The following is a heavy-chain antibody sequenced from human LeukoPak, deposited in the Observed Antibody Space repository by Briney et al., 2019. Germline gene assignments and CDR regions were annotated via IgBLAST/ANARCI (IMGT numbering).Heavy chain of an antibody. CDR2: IKQDGSEK. J-gene: IGHJ4*02. D-gene: IGHD6-19*01. V-gene: IGHV3-7*01. Sequence: PGGSLRLSCAASGFTFSSYWMSWVRQAPGKGLEWVANIKQDGSEKYYVDSVKGRFTISRDNAKNSLYLQMNSLRAEDTAVYYCARALHSSGWYFDYWGQGTLVTVSS. CDR1: GFTFSSYW. CDR3: ARALHSSGWYFDY.